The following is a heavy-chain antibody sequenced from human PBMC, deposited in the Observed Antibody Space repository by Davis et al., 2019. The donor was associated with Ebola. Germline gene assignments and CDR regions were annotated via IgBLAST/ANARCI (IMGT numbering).Heavy chain of an antibody. V-gene: IGHV3-23*01. CDR1: AFTFRNYY. D-gene: IGHD1-1*01. J-gene: IGHJ4*02. Sequence: PGGSLRLSCPPSAFTFRNYYMSWVRHVPGKGLAWVSTISASEGHTHYADSVKGRFTISRDNSKNTLYLQMNSLRAEDTAVYYCARSFTERYFDYWGQGTVVTVSS. CDR3: ARSFTERYFDY. CDR2: ISASEGHT.